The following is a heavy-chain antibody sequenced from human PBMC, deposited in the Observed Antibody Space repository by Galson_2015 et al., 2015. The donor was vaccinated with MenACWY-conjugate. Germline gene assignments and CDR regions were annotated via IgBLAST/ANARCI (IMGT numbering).Heavy chain of an antibody. CDR2: IRSDGSDK. J-gene: IGHJ5*02. Sequence: SLRLSCAASGVTFSSFGLHWVRQAPGKGLEWVACIRSDGSDKDYTDSVKGRFTISRDDAKNTLFLQMNSPSNEDMAVFYCAKAFHWALDAWGQGTPVTVSS. CDR1: GVTFSSFG. CDR3: AKAFHWALDA. V-gene: IGHV3-30*02. D-gene: IGHD3-9*01.